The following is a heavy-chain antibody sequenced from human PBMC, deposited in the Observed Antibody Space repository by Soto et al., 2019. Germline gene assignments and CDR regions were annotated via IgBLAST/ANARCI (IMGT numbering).Heavy chain of an antibody. CDR3: ARCIQGDYYYGMDV. D-gene: IGHD5-18*01. CDR2: INGDYGNT. CDR1: GYTFYSHS. Sequence: QAQLVQSGAEVKKPGASVKVSCKASGYTFYSHSISWVRQAPGQGLEWMGRINGDYGNTQYAQKFRGRVTMTTDTSTTTVYREVTILRSDDTAVYYCARCIQGDYYYGMDVWGQGATVTVSS. J-gene: IGHJ6*02. V-gene: IGHV1-18*01.